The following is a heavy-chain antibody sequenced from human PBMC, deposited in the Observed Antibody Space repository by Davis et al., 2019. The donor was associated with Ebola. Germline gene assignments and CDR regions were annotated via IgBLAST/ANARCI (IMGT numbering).Heavy chain of an antibody. CDR2: IGTAGDT. V-gene: IGHV3-13*01. CDR3: ARRSSQALD. CDR1: GFTFSSYD. D-gene: IGHD6-6*01. Sequence: GESLKISCAASGFTFSSYDMHWVRQATGKGLEWVSAIGTAGDTYYPGSVKGRFTISRDNAKNSLYLQMNSLRAEDTAVYYCARRSSQALDWGQGTLVTVSS. J-gene: IGHJ4*02.